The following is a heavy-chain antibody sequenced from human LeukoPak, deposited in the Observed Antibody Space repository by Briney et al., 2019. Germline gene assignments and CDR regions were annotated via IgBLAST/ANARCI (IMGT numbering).Heavy chain of an antibody. V-gene: IGHV3-21*01. CDR3: ARQYYYDSSGYYGMDV. J-gene: IGHJ6*02. CDR1: GFTFSSYS. D-gene: IGHD3-22*01. CDR2: SSSSSSYI. Sequence: GGSLRLSCAASGFTFSSYSMNWVRQAPGKGLEWVSSSSSSSSYIYYADSVKGRFTISRDNAKNSLYLQMNSLRAEDTAVYYCARQYYYDSSGYYGMDVWGQGTTVTVSS.